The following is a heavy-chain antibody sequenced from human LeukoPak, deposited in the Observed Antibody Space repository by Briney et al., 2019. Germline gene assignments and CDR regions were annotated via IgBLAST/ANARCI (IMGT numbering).Heavy chain of an antibody. J-gene: IGHJ4*02. CDR1: GFTFSDYS. CDR3: ARVPYYYDSSGPRG. D-gene: IGHD3-22*01. Sequence: GGSVRLSCAASGFTFSDYSMNWVRQAPGKGLEWVSFISRSSSSKYYTDSVKGRFTISRDNAKKFLFLQMNSLRDEDTAVYYCARVPYYYDSSGPRGWGQGTLVRVSS. CDR2: ISRSSSSK. V-gene: IGHV3-48*02.